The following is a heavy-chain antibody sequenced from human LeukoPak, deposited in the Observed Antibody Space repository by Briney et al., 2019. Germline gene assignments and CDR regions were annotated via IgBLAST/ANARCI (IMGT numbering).Heavy chain of an antibody. J-gene: IGHJ3*01. D-gene: IGHD3-10*01. CDR2: ISGANGNT. CDR1: GYAFTTIG. CDR3: ATDHYNAFHF. Sequence: ASVKVSCRASGYAFTTIGFSWVRQAPGQGLEWMGWISGANGNTNYAPQFQGRVTMTIGTSTSTAFMELRSLRSDDTAVYSCATDHYNAFHFWGQGTMVIVSS. V-gene: IGHV1-18*04.